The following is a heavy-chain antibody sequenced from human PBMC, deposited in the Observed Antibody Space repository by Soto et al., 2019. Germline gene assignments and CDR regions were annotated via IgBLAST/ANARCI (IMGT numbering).Heavy chain of an antibody. D-gene: IGHD3-9*01. CDR2: ISPYDGNR. J-gene: IGHJ6*02. CDR1: GYTFSSYG. Sequence: QAQLMQSGAEVKRPGASVKVCCRSSGYTFSSYGISWVRQAPGQGLEWLGWISPYDGNRNYAQTLQGRVYMTTDTSANTAYMELRSLRVDDTAKYYCARGGYYDSSGSRNYHYYGMNVWGQGTTVTVSS. V-gene: IGHV1-18*04. CDR3: ARGGYYDSSGSRNYHYYGMNV.